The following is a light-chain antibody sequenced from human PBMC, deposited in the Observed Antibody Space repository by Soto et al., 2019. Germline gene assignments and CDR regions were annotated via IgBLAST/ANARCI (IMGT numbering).Light chain of an antibody. CDR2: DAY. CDR3: QQRHMWPIT. Sequence: EVVLTQSPVTLSLSPGERATLSCRASQSFRGLLAWYQQKPGQAPRLLIYDAYNRATGITPRFSGSGSGTDFTPTISSLEPEDSAVSYCQQRHMWPITFGQGTRLEIK. J-gene: IGKJ5*01. CDR1: QSFRGL. V-gene: IGKV3-11*01.